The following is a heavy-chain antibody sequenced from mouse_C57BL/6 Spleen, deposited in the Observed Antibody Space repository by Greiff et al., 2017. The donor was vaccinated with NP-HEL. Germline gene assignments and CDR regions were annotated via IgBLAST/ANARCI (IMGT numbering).Heavy chain of an antibody. V-gene: IGHV1-54*01. J-gene: IGHJ3*01. D-gene: IGHD1-1*01. CDR1: GYAFTNYL. CDR2: INPGSGGT. Sequence: QVQLQQSGAELVRPGTSVKVSCKASGYAFTNYLIEWVKQRPGQGLEWIGVINPGSGGTNYNEKFKGKATLTADKSSSTAYMQLSSLTSEDSAVYFCARRAYYGSIAWFAYWGQGTLVTVSA. CDR3: ARRAYYGSIAWFAY.